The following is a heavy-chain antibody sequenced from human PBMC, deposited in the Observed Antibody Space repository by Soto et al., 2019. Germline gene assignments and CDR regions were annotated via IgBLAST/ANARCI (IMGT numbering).Heavy chain of an antibody. D-gene: IGHD3-16*02. Sequence: QITLRESGPALGKPTQPLRLTCTFSGFSLSTGGVGVGGIRRPPGKALGGFALIYWDVDKPYSPSRKSRLTNYKDTSKNQVVLTTTNVDPVDTATYYCSHNAGRTKGGDYIGGSYRLHWFDPWGQGTLVTVSS. V-gene: IGHV2-5*02. CDR3: SHNAGRTKGGDYIGGSYRLHWFDP. CDR1: GFSLSTGGVG. CDR2: IYWDVDK. J-gene: IGHJ5*02.